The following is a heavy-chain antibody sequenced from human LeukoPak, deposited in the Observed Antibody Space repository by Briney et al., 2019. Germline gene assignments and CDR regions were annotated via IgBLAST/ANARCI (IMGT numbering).Heavy chain of an antibody. CDR1: GFTFSSYG. CDR3: ARDYSSRVAVLGYFDL. D-gene: IGHD2-15*01. J-gene: IGHJ2*01. CDR2: ISYDGSNK. V-gene: IGHV3-30*03. Sequence: GRSLRLSCAASGFTFSSYGMHWVRQAPGKGLEWVAVISYDGSNKYYADSVKGRFTISRDNSKNTLYLQMNSLRAEDAAVYYCARDYSSRVAVLGYFDLWGRGTLVTVSS.